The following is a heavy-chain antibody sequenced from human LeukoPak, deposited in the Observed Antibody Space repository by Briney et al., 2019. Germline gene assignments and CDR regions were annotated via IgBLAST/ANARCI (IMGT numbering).Heavy chain of an antibody. Sequence: SETLSLTCTVSGGSISSYYWSWIRQPAGKGLEWIGRIYTSGSTNYNPSLKSRVTISIDKSKNQFSLNLTSVTAADTAIYYCANSIIAAEATRFFDYWGQGALVTVSS. V-gene: IGHV4-4*07. CDR2: IYTSGST. CDR1: GGSISSYY. CDR3: ANSIIAAEATRFFDY. J-gene: IGHJ4*02. D-gene: IGHD6-13*01.